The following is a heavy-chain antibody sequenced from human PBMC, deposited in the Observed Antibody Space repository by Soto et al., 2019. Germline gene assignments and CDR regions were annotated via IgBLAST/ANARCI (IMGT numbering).Heavy chain of an antibody. CDR3: ARDHLDYDFWSGPTFDY. J-gene: IGHJ4*02. CDR1: GGSISSGGYS. V-gene: IGHV4-61*08. CDR2: IYYSGST. D-gene: IGHD3-3*01. Sequence: SETLSLTCAVSGGSISSGGYSWSWIRQPPGKGLEWIGYIYYSGSTNYNPSLKSRVTISVDTSKNQFSLKLSSVTAADTAVYYCARDHLDYDFWSGPTFDYWGQGTLVTVSS.